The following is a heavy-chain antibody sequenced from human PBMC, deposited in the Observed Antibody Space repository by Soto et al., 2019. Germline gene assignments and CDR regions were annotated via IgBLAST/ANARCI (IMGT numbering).Heavy chain of an antibody. J-gene: IGHJ5*02. CDR2: ISQSGDNT. D-gene: IGHD2-8*01. V-gene: IGHV3-23*01. CDR1: GFTFSSHA. Sequence: EVQLLESGGDLVQPGGSLRLSCVGSGFTFSSHAMSWVRQAPGKGLEWVSAISQSGDNTYYGDSVKGRFTVSRDNSKNTVYQQMNSLRADDTAVYYCAKGSYTNYNWFDPWGQGTMVTVSS. CDR3: AKGSYTNYNWFDP.